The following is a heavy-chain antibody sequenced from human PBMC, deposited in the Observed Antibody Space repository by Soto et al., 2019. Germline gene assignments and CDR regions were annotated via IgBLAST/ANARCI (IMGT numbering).Heavy chain of an antibody. V-gene: IGHV3-11*01. CDR2: ISDTGRTI. D-gene: IGHD3-16*02. CDR1: GVDFRGSY. CDR3: AGFKEGKIVGLRWLDP. Sequence: PGGSLRLSCVGSGVDFRGSYMNWIRQAPGEGLEWISYISDTGRTIHYADSVKGRFVISRDNSRDSLYLQMNDLRADDTAIYYCAGFKEGKIVGLRWLDPWGQGTRVTVSS. J-gene: IGHJ5*02.